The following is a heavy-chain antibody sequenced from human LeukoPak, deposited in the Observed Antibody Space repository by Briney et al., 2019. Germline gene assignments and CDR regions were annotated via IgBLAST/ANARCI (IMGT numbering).Heavy chain of an antibody. V-gene: IGHV1-69*04. CDR2: IIPILGIA. CDR1: GGTFSSYA. J-gene: IGHJ5*02. D-gene: IGHD3-10*01. Sequence: GSSVKVSCKASGGTFSSYAISWVRQAPGQGLEWMGRIIPILGIANYAQKFQGRVTITADKSTSTAYMELSSLRSEDTAVYYCARDRSEGYYGSGSYFNWFDPWGQGTLVTISS. CDR3: ARDRSEGYYGSGSYFNWFDP.